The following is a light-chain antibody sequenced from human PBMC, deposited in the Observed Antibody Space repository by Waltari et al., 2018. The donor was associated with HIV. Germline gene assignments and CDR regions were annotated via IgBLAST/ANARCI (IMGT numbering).Light chain of an antibody. CDR1: TSDIGIYDL. Sequence: QSALTQPASVSGSPGQSITISCPGDTSDIGIYDLVSWYQKYPGKAPQLIIYDVNTRPSVISNRFSGSKSGNTASLTISALQGDDEADYYCSSYTDSDTLLFGGGTKLTVL. V-gene: IGLV2-14*01. CDR2: DVN. J-gene: IGLJ2*01. CDR3: SSYTDSDTLL.